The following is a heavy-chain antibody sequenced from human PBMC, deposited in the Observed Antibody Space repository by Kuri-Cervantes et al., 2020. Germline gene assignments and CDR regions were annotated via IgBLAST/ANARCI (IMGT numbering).Heavy chain of an antibody. V-gene: IGHV3-74*01. D-gene: IGHD3-10*01. Sequence: ETLSLTCAASGFTFSSYWMHWVRQAPGKGLVWVSRINSDGSSTSYADSVKGRFTISRDNAKSTLYLQMNSLRAEDTAVWYCARDSGTMVRGVIWGMDVWGQGTTVTVSS. CDR1: GFTFSSYW. CDR3: ARDSGTMVRGVIWGMDV. J-gene: IGHJ6*02. CDR2: INSDGSST.